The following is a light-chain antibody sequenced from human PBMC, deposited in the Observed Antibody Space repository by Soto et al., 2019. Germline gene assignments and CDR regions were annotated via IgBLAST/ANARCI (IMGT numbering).Light chain of an antibody. CDR2: SAS. Sequence: DIQMTQSPSSLSASVGDRVTITCRASQSIKNYLNWYQQKPGKAPKLLIYSASSLQSGVPSRFSGRGSGTDFTLAISSVQPEDFATYYCQQSYSAPLTFGGGTKVEIK. CDR3: QQSYSAPLT. J-gene: IGKJ4*01. V-gene: IGKV1-39*01. CDR1: QSIKNY.